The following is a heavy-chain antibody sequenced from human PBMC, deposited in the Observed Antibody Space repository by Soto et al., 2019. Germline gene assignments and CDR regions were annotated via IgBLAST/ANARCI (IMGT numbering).Heavy chain of an antibody. CDR2: IYYSGST. CDR1: GGSISSGGYY. CDR3: ARTINSVVVVAATEYWFDP. Sequence: QVQLQESGPGLVKPSQTLSLTCTVSGGSISSGGYYWSWIRQHPGKGLEWIGYIYYSGSTHYNPSLKSRVTISVDTSKNQFSLKLSSVTAADTAVYYCARTINSVVVVAATEYWFDPWGQGTLVTVSS. V-gene: IGHV4-31*03. J-gene: IGHJ5*02. D-gene: IGHD2-15*01.